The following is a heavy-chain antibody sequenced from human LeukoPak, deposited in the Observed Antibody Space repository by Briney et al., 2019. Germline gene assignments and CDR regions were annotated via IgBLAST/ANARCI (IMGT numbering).Heavy chain of an antibody. D-gene: IGHD3-3*01. V-gene: IGHV1-8*03. CDR2: MNPNSGNT. CDR1: GGTFSSYD. Sequence: ASVKVSCKASGGTFSSYDINWVRQATGQGLEWMGWMNPNSGNTGYAQKFQGRVTITRNTSISTAFMELSSLRSEDTAVYYCAREVQAYDFWSTDYYMDVWGKGTTVTVSS. CDR3: AREVQAYDFWSTDYYMDV. J-gene: IGHJ6*03.